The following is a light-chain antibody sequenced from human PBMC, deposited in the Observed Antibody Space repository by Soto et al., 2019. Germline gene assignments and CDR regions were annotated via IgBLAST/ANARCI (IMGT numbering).Light chain of an antibody. V-gene: IGKV3-11*01. Sequence: EIVLTQSPATLSLSPGERATLSCRASPSVTNFLAWYQQKPGQAPRLLIYDASNRATGIPARFSGSGSGTDFTLTISSLEPEDVAVYYCQQRSNWPSITFGQGTRLEIK. CDR1: PSVTNF. CDR3: QQRSNWPSIT. CDR2: DAS. J-gene: IGKJ5*01.